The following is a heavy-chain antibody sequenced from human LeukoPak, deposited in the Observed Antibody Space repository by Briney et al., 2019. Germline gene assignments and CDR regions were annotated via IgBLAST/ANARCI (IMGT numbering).Heavy chain of an antibody. Sequence: GGSLRLSCAASGFTFSSYGMHWVRQAPGKGLEWVAFIRYDGSNKYYADSVKGRFTISRDNSKNTLYLQMNSLRAEDTAVYYCAKDLVARSMVRGVIILFDYWGQGTLVTVSS. CDR1: GFTFSSYG. CDR3: AKDLVARSMVRGVIILFDY. V-gene: IGHV3-30*02. D-gene: IGHD3-10*01. CDR2: IRYDGSNK. J-gene: IGHJ4*02.